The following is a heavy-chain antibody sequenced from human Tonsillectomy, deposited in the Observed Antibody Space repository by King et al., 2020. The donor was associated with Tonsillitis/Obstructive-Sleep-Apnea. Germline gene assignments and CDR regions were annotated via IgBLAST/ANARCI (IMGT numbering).Heavy chain of an antibody. CDR2: INHSGSS. V-gene: IGHV4-34*01. Sequence: VQLQQWGAGLLKPSETLSLTCAVYGGSFSGYYWSWIRQPPGKGLEWIGEINHSGSSNYNPSLKSRVTISVDTSKNQFSLNLTSVTAADTAVCYCARSTMFGVVITPLYFDYWGQGTLVTVSS. J-gene: IGHJ4*02. CDR1: GGSFSGYY. CDR3: ARSTMFGVVITPLYFDY. D-gene: IGHD3-3*01.